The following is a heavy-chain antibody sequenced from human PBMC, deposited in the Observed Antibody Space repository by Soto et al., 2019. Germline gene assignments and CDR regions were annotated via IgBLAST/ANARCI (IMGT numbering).Heavy chain of an antibody. Sequence: ASVKVSCKASGGTFSSYAISWVRQAPGQGLEWMGGIIPIFGTANYAQKFQGRVTITADESTSTAYMELSSLRSEDTAVYYCARAAGTIKSFDYWGQGTLVTVSS. CDR3: ARAAGTIKSFDY. CDR2: IIPIFGTA. V-gene: IGHV1-69*13. J-gene: IGHJ4*02. CDR1: GGTFSSYA. D-gene: IGHD6-13*01.